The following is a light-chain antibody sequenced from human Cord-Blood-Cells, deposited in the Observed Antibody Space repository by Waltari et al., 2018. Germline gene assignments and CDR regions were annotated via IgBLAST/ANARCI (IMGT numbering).Light chain of an antibody. CDR1: SSTIGSNY. J-gene: IGLJ3*02. Sequence: QSVLTPPPSASGTPGQRVTISCSGSSSTIGSNYVYWYQQLPGTAPKLRTDRNNPRPSGVPDRFSGLKSGFLACLAISGCRSEDEADYYWAACRASLCGRVLGGWTKLTVL. CDR3: AACRASLCGRV. V-gene: IGLV1-47*01. CDR2: RNN.